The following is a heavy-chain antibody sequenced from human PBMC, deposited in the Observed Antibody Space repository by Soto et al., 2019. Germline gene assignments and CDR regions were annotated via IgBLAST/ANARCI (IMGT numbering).Heavy chain of an antibody. Sequence: EVQLLDSGGGLVQPGGSLRLSCAASGFTFSSHAMSWVRQAPGKGLEWVSGISGGGDTTYYADSVRGRFTISRDNPKSTLYLQMNSLSAEDSALYYCAKPLYSSGWSKFDYWGQGILVTVSS. J-gene: IGHJ4*02. CDR2: ISGGGDTT. V-gene: IGHV3-23*01. CDR1: GFTFSSHA. D-gene: IGHD6-19*01. CDR3: AKPLYSSGWSKFDY.